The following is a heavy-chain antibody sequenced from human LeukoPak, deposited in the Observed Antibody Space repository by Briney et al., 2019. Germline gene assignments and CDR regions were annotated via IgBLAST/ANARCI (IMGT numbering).Heavy chain of an antibody. Sequence: GASVKVSCKVSGYTLTELSMHWVRQAPGKGLEWMGGFDPEDGETIYAQKFQGRVTMTRDTSTSTVYMELSSLRSEDTAVYYCATLSTTVVPFDYWGQGTLVTVSS. CDR1: GYTLTELS. D-gene: IGHD4-17*01. J-gene: IGHJ4*02. CDR2: FDPEDGET. CDR3: ATLSTTVVPFDY. V-gene: IGHV1-24*01.